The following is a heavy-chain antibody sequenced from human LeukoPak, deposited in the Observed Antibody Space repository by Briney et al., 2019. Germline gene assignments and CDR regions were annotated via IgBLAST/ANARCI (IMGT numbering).Heavy chain of an antibody. CDR2: INPNSGGT. Sequence: ASVKVSCKASGYTFTGYYMHWVRQAPGQGLEWMGWINPNSGGTNYAQKFQARVTMTRDTSISTAYMELTRLRSDDTAVYYCAREERYFDSSGYYFHHWGQGTLVTVSS. V-gene: IGHV1-2*02. CDR3: AREERYFDSSGYYFHH. D-gene: IGHD3-22*01. CDR1: GYTFTGYY. J-gene: IGHJ1*01.